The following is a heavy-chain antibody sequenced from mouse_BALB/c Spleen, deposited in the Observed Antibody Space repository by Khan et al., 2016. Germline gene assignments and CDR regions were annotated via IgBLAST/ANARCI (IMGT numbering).Heavy chain of an antibody. V-gene: IGHV1-77*01. CDR2: IYPGSGNT. CDR1: GYTFPDYY. Sequence: QVQLQQSGAELARPGASVKLSCKASGYTFPDYYINWVKQRTGQGLEWIGEIYPGSGNTYYNEKFKGKATLTADKSSSTAYMQLSSLTSEDSAVYFCASSGYYDFDYWGQGTTLTVSS. CDR3: ASSGYYDFDY. D-gene: IGHD2-3*01. J-gene: IGHJ2*01.